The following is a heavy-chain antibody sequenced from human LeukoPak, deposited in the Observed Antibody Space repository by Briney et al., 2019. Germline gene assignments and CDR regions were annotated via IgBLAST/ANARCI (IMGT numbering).Heavy chain of an antibody. D-gene: IGHD3-22*01. CDR1: GGSISSGGYS. J-gene: IGHJ4*02. CDR3: ARGRGYYDSSGYSTSVDY. CDR2: IYYSGST. Sequence: SQTLSLTCTVSGGSISSGGYSWSWIRQHPGKGLEWIGYIYYSGSTYYNPSLKSRVTISVDTSKNQFSLKLSSVTAADTAVYYCARGRGYYDSSGYSTSVDYWGQGTLVTVSS. V-gene: IGHV4-31*03.